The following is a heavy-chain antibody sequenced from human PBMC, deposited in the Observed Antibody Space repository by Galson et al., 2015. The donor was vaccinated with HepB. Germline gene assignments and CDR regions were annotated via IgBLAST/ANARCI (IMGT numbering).Heavy chain of an antibody. CDR2: ISYDGSNK. J-gene: IGHJ4*02. V-gene: IGHV3-30-3*01. CDR3: ARGVRANQTSDY. CDR1: GFTFSSYA. Sequence: SLRLSCAASGFTFSSYAMHWVRQAPGKGLEWVAVISYDGSNKYYADSVKGRFTISRDNSKNTLYLQMNSLRAEDTAVYYCARGVRANQTSDYWGQGTLVTVSS.